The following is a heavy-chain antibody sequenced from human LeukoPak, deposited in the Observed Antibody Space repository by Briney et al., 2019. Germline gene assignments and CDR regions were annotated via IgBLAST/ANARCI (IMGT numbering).Heavy chain of an antibody. J-gene: IGHJ4*02. CDR1: GFTLSSYT. V-gene: IGHV3-30-3*01. CDR3: ARAGYSSGWYGGVDY. Sequence: GGSLRLSCVASGFTLSSYTMHWVRQAPGKGLEWVAVISYDGSNKYYADSVMGRFTISRDNSKNTLYLQMNSLRAEDTAVYYCARAGYSSGWYGGVDYWGQGTLVTVSS. D-gene: IGHD6-19*01. CDR2: ISYDGSNK.